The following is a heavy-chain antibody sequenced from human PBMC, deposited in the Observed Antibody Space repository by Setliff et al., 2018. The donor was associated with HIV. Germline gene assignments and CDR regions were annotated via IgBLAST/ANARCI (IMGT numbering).Heavy chain of an antibody. V-gene: IGHV4-34*01. CDR2: INHRGST. Sequence: PLETLSLTCAVYSGSFSGYRWTWIRQPPGKGLEWIGEINHRGSTTYNPSLRSRVTISVDTSKNQFSLKLNSVTAADTAVYYCARGDYYDSTGYEGLDSWGRGTLVTVSS. CDR1: SGSFSGYR. CDR3: ARGDYYDSTGYEGLDS. D-gene: IGHD3-22*01. J-gene: IGHJ4*02.